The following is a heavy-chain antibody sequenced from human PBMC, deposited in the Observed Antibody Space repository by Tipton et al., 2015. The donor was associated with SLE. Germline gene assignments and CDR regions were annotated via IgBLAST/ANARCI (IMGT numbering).Heavy chain of an antibody. Sequence: TLSLTCTVSGGSISSTGYYWGWIRQPPGKGLEWIGNVYYSGSTFYNPSLKSRVTVSVDMSKNQFSLKLSSAAAADTAMYYCAREKVAPSGLSYFDYWGQGTLVTVSS. V-gene: IGHV4-39*07. CDR1: GGSISSTGYY. CDR2: VYYSGST. D-gene: IGHD2-15*01. J-gene: IGHJ4*02. CDR3: AREKVAPSGLSYFDY.